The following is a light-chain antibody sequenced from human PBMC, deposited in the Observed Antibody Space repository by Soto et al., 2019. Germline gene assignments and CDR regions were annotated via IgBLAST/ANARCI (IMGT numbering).Light chain of an antibody. CDR2: DAS. Sequence: EIVMTQSPATLSLSPGEGAALSCWASQGISNKLAWYQHRPGQAPRLLIYDASNRATGIPARFSGSGSGTEFTLTISSLQSEDFAVYYCQQYNNWSFGQGTRLEIK. V-gene: IGKV3D-15*01. J-gene: IGKJ5*01. CDR1: QGISNK. CDR3: QQYNNWS.